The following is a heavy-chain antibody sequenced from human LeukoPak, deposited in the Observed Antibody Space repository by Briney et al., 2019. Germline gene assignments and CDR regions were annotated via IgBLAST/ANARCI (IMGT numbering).Heavy chain of an antibody. CDR1: GFTFSSYA. Sequence: PGGSLRLSCAASGFTFSSYAMSWVCQAPGKGLEWVSAISGSGGSTYYADSVKGRFTISRDNSKNTLYLQMNSLRTEDTAVYYCAKDLYRAAAGTALDYWGQGTLVTVSS. CDR3: AKDLYRAAAGTALDY. CDR2: ISGSGGST. J-gene: IGHJ4*02. V-gene: IGHV3-23*01. D-gene: IGHD6-13*01.